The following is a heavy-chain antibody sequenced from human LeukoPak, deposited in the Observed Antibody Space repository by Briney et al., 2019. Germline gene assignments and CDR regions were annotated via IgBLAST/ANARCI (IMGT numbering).Heavy chain of an antibody. CDR2: SYYSGNT. J-gene: IGHJ6*03. Sequence: PSETLSLTCTVSGGSISSGDYYWSWIRQPPGKGLEWIGYSYYSGNTYYNPSLKSRITISVDTSKNQFSLKLTSVTAADTAVYYCAALRYYYYMGVWGKGTTVTVSS. CDR3: AALRYYYYMGV. CDR1: GGSISSGDYY. V-gene: IGHV4-30-4*08.